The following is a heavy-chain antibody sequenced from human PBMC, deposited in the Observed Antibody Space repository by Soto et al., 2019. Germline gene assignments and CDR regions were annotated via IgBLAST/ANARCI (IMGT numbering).Heavy chain of an antibody. CDR1: GGSISSYY. J-gene: IGHJ4*02. V-gene: IGHV4-59*01. CDR2: IYYSGST. D-gene: IGHD4-4*01. Sequence: PSETLSLTCTVSGGSISSYYWSWIRQPPGKGLEWIGYIYYSGSTSYNPSLKSRVTISIDTSKNQFSLNLSAVTAADTAVYYCARDRVEMATVTYFDFWGQGALVTV. CDR3: ARDRVEMATVTYFDF.